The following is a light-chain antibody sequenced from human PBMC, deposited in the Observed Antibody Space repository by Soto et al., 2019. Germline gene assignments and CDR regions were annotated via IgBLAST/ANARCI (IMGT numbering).Light chain of an antibody. Sequence: QSALTQPASVSGSPGQSITISCTGSSSDVGGYNLVSWYQQHPGKAPKLMIDEVSKRPSGVSNRFSGSKSGNTASLTISGLQAEDEADYYCCSYAGSSTYVFGPGTKVTVL. CDR1: SSDVGGYNL. CDR2: EVS. V-gene: IGLV2-23*02. J-gene: IGLJ1*01. CDR3: CSYAGSSTYV.